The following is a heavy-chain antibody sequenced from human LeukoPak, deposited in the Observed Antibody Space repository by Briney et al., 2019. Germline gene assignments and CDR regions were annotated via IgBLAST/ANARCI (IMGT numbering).Heavy chain of an antibody. J-gene: IGHJ5*02. CDR2: IWYDGSNK. V-gene: IGHV3-33*08. CDR3: ARDLIDADYYDSSGPEFDP. D-gene: IGHD3-22*01. CDR1: GFTFRGYW. Sequence: GGSLRLSCAASGFTFRGYWMTWVRQTPGKGLEWVAVIWYDGSNKYYADSVKGRFTISRDNSKNTLYLQMNSLRAEDTAVYYCARDLIDADYYDSSGPEFDPWGQGTLVTVSS.